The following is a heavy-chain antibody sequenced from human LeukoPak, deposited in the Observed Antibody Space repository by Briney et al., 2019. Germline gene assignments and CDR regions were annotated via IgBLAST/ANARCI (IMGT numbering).Heavy chain of an antibody. CDR1: GFTFISYA. Sequence: GGSLRLSCAASGFTFISYAISWVRQAPGKGLEWVSAISGSGGSTYYADSVKGRFTISRDNSKNTLYLQMNSLRAEDTAVYYCAKMTIMITFGGVSDYWGQGTLVTVSS. D-gene: IGHD3-16*01. J-gene: IGHJ4*02. CDR2: ISGSGGST. CDR3: AKMTIMITFGGVSDY. V-gene: IGHV3-23*01.